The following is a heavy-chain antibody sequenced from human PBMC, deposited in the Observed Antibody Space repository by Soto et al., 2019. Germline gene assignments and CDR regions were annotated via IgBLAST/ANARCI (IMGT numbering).Heavy chain of an antibody. CDR2: ISGSGGST. Sequence: EVQLLESGGGLVQPGWSLRLSCAASGFTFSSYAMSWVRQAPGKGLEWVSAISGSGGSTYYADSVKGRFTISSDNSKNTLYLQMNSLRDEDTAVYYCAKDTSVTTLPLDYWGQGTLVTVSS. CDR3: AKDTSVTTLPLDY. D-gene: IGHD2-2*01. J-gene: IGHJ4*02. V-gene: IGHV3-23*01. CDR1: GFTFSSYA.